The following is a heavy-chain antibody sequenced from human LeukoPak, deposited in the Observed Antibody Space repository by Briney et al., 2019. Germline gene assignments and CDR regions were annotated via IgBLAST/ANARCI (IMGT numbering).Heavy chain of an antibody. Sequence: GGSLRLSCAASGFTFSSYAMSWVRQAPGKGLEWVSAISGSGGSTYYADSVKGRFTISRDNSKNTLYLQMNSLRAEDTAVYYCAKDIISAARLNRQFDYWGQGTLVTVSS. CDR3: AKDIISAARLNRQFDY. J-gene: IGHJ4*02. CDR2: ISGSGGST. V-gene: IGHV3-23*01. CDR1: GFTFSSYA. D-gene: IGHD6-6*01.